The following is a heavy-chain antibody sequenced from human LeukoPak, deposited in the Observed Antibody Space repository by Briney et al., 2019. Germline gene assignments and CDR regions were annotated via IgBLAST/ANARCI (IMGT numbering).Heavy chain of an antibody. CDR2: INPSGGST. CDR3: ARESNSHNWFDP. Sequence: ASVKVSCKASGYSFTSYYMHWVRQAPGQGLEWMGIINPSGGSTSYAQKFQGRVTMTRDMSTSTVYMELSSLRSEDTAVYYCARESNSHNWFDPWGQGTLVTVSS. V-gene: IGHV1-46*01. J-gene: IGHJ5*02. CDR1: GYSFTSYY. D-gene: IGHD4-11*01.